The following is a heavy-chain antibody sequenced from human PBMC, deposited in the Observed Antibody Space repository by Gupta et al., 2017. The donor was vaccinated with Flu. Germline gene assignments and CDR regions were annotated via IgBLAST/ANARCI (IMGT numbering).Heavy chain of an antibody. D-gene: IGHD6-19*01. Sequence: QVQLQESGPGLVKPSETLSLTCTVSGGSISSYYWRWIRQPPGKGLEWIGYIYYSGSTNYNPSLKSRVTISVDTSKNQFSLKLSSVTAADTAMYYCARTEVRPGYSSGWYVGYYFDYWGQGTLVTVSS. CDR1: GGSISSYY. CDR3: ARTEVRPGYSSGWYVGYYFDY. V-gene: IGHV4-59*08. CDR2: IYYSGST. J-gene: IGHJ4*02.